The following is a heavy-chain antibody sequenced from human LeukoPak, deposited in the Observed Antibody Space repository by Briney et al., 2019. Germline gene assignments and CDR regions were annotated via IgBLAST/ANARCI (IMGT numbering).Heavy chain of an antibody. Sequence: PGGSLRLSCAASGFTFSSYSMNWVRQAPGKGLEWVSSISSSSSYIYYADSVKGRFTISRDNAKNSLYLQMNSLRAEDTAVYYCASGLVARYGMDVWGQGTTVTVSS. J-gene: IGHJ6*02. CDR1: GFTFSSYS. CDR2: ISSSSSYI. V-gene: IGHV3-21*04. D-gene: IGHD5-12*01. CDR3: ASGLVARYGMDV.